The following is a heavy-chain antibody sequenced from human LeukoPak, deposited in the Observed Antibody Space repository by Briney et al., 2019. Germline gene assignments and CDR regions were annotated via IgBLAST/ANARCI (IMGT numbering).Heavy chain of an antibody. J-gene: IGHJ6*04. CDR2: INTDGSST. CDR3: ARDRGGAAATDV. Sequence: QPGGSLRLSCAASGFTFSSYWMHWVRQAPGKGLVWVSRINTDGSSTSYADSVKGRFTISRDNSKNTLYLQMNSLRAEDTAVYYCARDRGGAAATDVWGKGTTVTVSS. CDR1: GFTFSSYW. V-gene: IGHV3-74*01. D-gene: IGHD6-13*01.